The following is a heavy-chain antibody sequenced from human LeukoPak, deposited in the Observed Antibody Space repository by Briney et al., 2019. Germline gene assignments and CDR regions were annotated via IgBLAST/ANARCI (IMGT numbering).Heavy chain of an antibody. D-gene: IGHD2-21*01. J-gene: IGHJ4*02. Sequence: GGSLRLSCTASGFSFSSFWMSWVRQAPGRGLEWVANIKDDGSVKNHVDSLKGRFSISRDNARNSLYLQISSLRAEDTAVYYCAREVVATASAFDCWGQGTLVTVSS. V-gene: IGHV3-7*03. CDR1: GFSFSSFW. CDR3: AREVVATASAFDC. CDR2: IKDDGSVK.